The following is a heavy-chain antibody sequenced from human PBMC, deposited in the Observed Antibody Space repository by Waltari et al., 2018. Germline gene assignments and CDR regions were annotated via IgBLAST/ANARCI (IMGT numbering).Heavy chain of an antibody. V-gene: IGHV1-8*01. D-gene: IGHD6-13*01. J-gene: IGHJ4*02. CDR2: MNPNSGNT. CDR3: ASAIIAAAEIVDDY. CDR1: GYTFTSYD. Sequence: QVQLVQSGAEVKKPGASVKVSCKASGYTFTSYDINWVRQATGQGLEWMGWMNPNSGNTGYAQKFQGRGTMTRNTAISTAYMELSSLRSEDTAVYYCASAIIAAAEIVDDYWGQGTLVTVSS.